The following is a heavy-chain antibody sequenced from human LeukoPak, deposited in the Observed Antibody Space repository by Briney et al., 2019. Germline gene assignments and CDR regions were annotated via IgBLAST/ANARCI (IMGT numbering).Heavy chain of an antibody. Sequence: SETLSLTCTVSGGSIISAAYYWAWIRQSPRKGLEWIGGLYYTGSAYYNPSLKSRVTIFVDTSKKQFSLKLTSVTAGDTAVYYCARQGGSPDWFDPWGQGTLVTVSS. J-gene: IGHJ5*02. CDR3: ARQGGSPDWFDP. CDR2: LYYTGSA. CDR1: GGSIISAAYY. D-gene: IGHD1-26*01. V-gene: IGHV4-39*01.